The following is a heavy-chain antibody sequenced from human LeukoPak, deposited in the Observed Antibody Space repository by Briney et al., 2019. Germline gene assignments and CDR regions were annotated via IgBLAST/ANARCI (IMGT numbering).Heavy chain of an antibody. D-gene: IGHD6-6*01. CDR2: INPNSGGT. Sequence: VASVTVSCKASGYTFTGYYMHWVRQAPGQGLEWMGRINPNSGGTNYAQKFQGRVTMTRDTSISTAYMELSRLRSDDTAVYYCARPASYSSSTYWGQGTLVTVSS. V-gene: IGHV1-2*06. J-gene: IGHJ4*02. CDR3: ARPASYSSSTY. CDR1: GYTFTGYY.